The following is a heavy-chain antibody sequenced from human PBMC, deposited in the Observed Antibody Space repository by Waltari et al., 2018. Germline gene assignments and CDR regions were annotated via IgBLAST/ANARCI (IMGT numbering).Heavy chain of an antibody. D-gene: IGHD6-13*01. J-gene: IGHJ4*02. CDR1: GGSISSHY. V-gene: IGHV4-59*11. CDR2: IYYSGST. Sequence: QVQLQESGPGLVKPSETLSLTCTVSGGSISSHYWSWIRQPPGKGLEWIGYIYYSGSTNYNPSLKSRVTISVDTSKNQFSLKLSSVTAADTAVYYCAGGGYSSSWYYFDYWGQGTLVTVSS. CDR3: AGGGYSSSWYYFDY.